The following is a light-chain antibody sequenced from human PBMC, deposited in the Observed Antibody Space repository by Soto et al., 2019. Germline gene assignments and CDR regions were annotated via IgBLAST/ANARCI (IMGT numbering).Light chain of an antibody. V-gene: IGKV3-11*01. CDR1: QSVISY. J-gene: IGKJ2*01. Sequence: EIVLTQSPATLSLSPGGRATLSCRASQSVISYLAWYQQEPDQAPRLLIYDAFNRATGIPARFSGSGSVTEVTLTISRLDHEDVAVYYCQQRSNWPPVYTFGQGTKLEIQ. CDR2: DAF. CDR3: QQRSNWPPVYT.